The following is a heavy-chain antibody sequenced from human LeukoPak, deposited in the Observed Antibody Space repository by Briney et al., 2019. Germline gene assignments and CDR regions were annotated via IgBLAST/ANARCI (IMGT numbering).Heavy chain of an antibody. V-gene: IGHV4-59*08. CDR2: FYNSGST. CDR1: GGSISSYY. Sequence: SETLSLTCTFSGGSISSYYWTWFRQPPGKGLEWIGSFYNSGSTSYNPSLESRVTMSLDTSKSLFSLKLTSVTAADSAIYYCATTQQWLASYYWGQGTLVTVSS. D-gene: IGHD6-19*01. J-gene: IGHJ4*02. CDR3: ATTQQWLASYY.